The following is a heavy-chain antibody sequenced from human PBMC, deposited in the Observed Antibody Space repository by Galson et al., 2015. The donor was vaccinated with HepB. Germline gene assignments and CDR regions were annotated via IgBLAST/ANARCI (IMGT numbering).Heavy chain of an antibody. CDR2: ISAYNGNT. J-gene: IGHJ3*02. Sequence: SVKVSCKASGYTFTSYGISWVRQAPGQGLEWMGWISAYNGNTNYAQKLQGRVTMTTDTSTSTAYMELRSLRSDDTAVYYCARQRGGGYYTGGAFDIWGQGTMVTVSS. V-gene: IGHV1-18*01. CDR1: GYTFTSYG. CDR3: ARQRGGGYYTGGAFDI. D-gene: IGHD3-3*01.